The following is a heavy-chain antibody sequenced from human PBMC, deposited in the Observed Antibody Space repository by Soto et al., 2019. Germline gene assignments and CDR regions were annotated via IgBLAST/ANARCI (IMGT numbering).Heavy chain of an antibody. Sequence: QVQLVESGGGVVQPGRSLRLSCAASGFTFSSYAMHWVRQAPGKGLEWVAVISYDGSNKYYADSVKGRFTISRENSKNTLNLQMNSVRAEDRAVYYCGRVPSSSGRAHFDYWGQGTLVSVSS. CDR2: ISYDGSNK. J-gene: IGHJ4*02. CDR1: GFTFSSYA. V-gene: IGHV3-30-3*01. CDR3: GRVPSSSGRAHFDY. D-gene: IGHD2-15*01.